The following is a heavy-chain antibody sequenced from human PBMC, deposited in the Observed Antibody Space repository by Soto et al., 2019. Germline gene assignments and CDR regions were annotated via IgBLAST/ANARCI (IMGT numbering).Heavy chain of an antibody. V-gene: IGHV1-18*01. CDR1: GYSFTNYG. J-gene: IGHJ6*03. Sequence: QDRLVQSGVEVKKPGASVRVSCKASGYSFTNYGITWVRQAPGQGFERMGWISAYNGNTNYAQKFRGRVTFTNNESTGTAYLEVRSLRTEDTAGYYCARDRGVAPPVAGNTHYCYYMHVWGKGTTVTVSS. CDR3: ARDRGVAPPVAGNTHYCYYMHV. CDR2: ISAYNGNT. D-gene: IGHD6-19*01.